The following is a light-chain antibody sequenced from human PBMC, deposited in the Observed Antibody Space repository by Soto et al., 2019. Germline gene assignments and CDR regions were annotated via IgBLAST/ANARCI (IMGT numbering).Light chain of an antibody. Sequence: QSVLTQPASVSGSPGQAITISCTGNSSDVGGYNYVSWYQQHPGKAPKLMIYDVTNRPSGVSNRFSGSKSGNTASLTISGVQGEDEADYYCSSYTTSSTLVFGGGTKVTVL. V-gene: IGLV2-14*01. CDR2: DVT. J-gene: IGLJ3*02. CDR3: SSYTTSSTLV. CDR1: SSDVGGYNY.